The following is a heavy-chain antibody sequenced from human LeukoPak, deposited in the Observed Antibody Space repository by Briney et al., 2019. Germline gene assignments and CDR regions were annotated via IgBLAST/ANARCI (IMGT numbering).Heavy chain of an antibody. D-gene: IGHD3-3*01. Sequence: GRSLRLSCAASGFTFSSSGMSWVRQAPGMGLEWVSAISGSGGSTYYADSVKGRFTISRDNPKNTLYLQMNSLRAEDTAVYYCARGRGQYYDFWSGYYTVPGFDYWGQGTLVTVSS. J-gene: IGHJ4*02. V-gene: IGHV3-23*01. CDR3: ARGRGQYYDFWSGYYTVPGFDY. CDR2: ISGSGGST. CDR1: GFTFSSSG.